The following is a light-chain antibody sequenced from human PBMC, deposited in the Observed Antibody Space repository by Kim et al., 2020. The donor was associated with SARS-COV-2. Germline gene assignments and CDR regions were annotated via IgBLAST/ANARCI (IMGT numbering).Light chain of an antibody. CDR3: QQYNSPWT. Sequence: SASVGDRVTITCRPSQSISSWLAWYQQKPGKAPKLLIYKASSLESGVPSRFSGSGSGTEFTLTISSLQPDDFATYYCQQYNSPWTFGQGTKVDIK. CDR1: QSISSW. V-gene: IGKV1-5*03. J-gene: IGKJ1*01. CDR2: KAS.